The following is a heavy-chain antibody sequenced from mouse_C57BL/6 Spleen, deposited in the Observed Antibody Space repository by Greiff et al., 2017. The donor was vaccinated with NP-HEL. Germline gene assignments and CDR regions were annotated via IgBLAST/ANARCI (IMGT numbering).Heavy chain of an antibody. Sequence: QVTLKECGPGILQSSQTLSLTCSFSGFSLSTSGMGVSWIRQPSGKGLEWLAHIYWDDDKRYNPSLKSRLTISKDTSRNQVFLKITSVDTADTATYYCARRPITTVVATDWYFDVWGTGTTVTVSS. D-gene: IGHD1-1*01. V-gene: IGHV8-12*01. CDR2: IYWDDDK. CDR3: ARRPITTVVATDWYFDV. J-gene: IGHJ1*03. CDR1: GFSLSTSGMG.